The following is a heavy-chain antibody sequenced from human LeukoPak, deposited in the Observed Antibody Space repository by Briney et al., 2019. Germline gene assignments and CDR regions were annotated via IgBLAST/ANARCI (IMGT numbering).Heavy chain of an antibody. CDR2: IIPRLGIA. V-gene: IGHV1-69*04. D-gene: IGHD3-16*01. J-gene: IGHJ6*02. CDR1: GDTFGSYA. Sequence: GASVKVSCKASGDTFGSYAINWVRQAPGQGLEWMGRIIPRLGIANHAQKFQGRVTLTADKSTSTAYMEMSSLRHEDTGIYYCAREKWGVRCQEYYYCGMDGWGQGNTVTVSS. CDR3: AREKWGVRCQEYYYCGMDG.